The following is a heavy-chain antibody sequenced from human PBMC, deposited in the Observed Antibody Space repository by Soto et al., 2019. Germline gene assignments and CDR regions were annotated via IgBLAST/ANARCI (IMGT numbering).Heavy chain of an antibody. J-gene: IGHJ4*02. CDR3: AKSVDC. CDR1: GFTFSNYG. Sequence: QVQLVESGGGVVQPGRSLRLSCAASGFTFSNYGLHWVRQAPGKGLEWVALISNGGSDKYYANSVKGRFTISRDNSKNTLYLQLNGLRDEDTAVYFCAKSVDCWGQGTLVTVSS. CDR2: ISNGGSDK. V-gene: IGHV3-30*18.